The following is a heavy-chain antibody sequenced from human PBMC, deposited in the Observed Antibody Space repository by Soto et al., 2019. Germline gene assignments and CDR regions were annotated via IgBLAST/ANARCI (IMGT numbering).Heavy chain of an antibody. V-gene: IGHV3-23*01. Sequence: GGSLRLSCAASGFTFSSYDMSWVRQAPGKGLEWVSAISGSGGSTYYADSVKGRFTISRDNSKNTLYLQMNSLRAEDTAVYYCAKAFGEYSSSYAFDIWGQGTMVTVSS. D-gene: IGHD6-6*01. CDR3: AKAFGEYSSSYAFDI. J-gene: IGHJ3*02. CDR2: ISGSGGST. CDR1: GFTFSSYD.